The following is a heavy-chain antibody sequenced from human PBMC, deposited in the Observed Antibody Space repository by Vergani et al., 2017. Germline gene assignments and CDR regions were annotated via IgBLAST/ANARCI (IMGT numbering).Heavy chain of an antibody. CDR2: ISGSGGST. D-gene: IGHD2-15*01. CDR3: AKIVGGRYCSGGSCYSPFDY. CDR1: GFTFSSYA. J-gene: IGHJ4*02. V-gene: IGHV3-23*01. Sequence: EVQLLESGGGLVQPGGSLRLSCAASGFTFSSYAMSWVRQAPGKGLEWVSAISGSGGSTYYADSVKGRFTISRDNSTNPMYLQMNSLRAEDTAVYYCAKIVGGRYCSGGSCYSPFDYWGQGTLVTVSS.